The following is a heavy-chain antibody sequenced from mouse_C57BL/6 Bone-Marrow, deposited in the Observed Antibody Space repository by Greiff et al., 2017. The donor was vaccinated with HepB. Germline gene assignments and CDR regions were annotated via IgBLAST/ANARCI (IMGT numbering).Heavy chain of an antibody. CDR3: AREMVYAMDY. CDR2: MDPSDSYT. D-gene: IGHD1-1*02. V-gene: IGHV1-69*01. J-gene: IGHJ4*01. CDR1: GYTFTSYW. Sequence: QAQLQQLGAELVMPGASVKLSCKASGYTFTSYWMHWVKQRPGQGFVGIGEMDPSDSYTNYNQKFKGKSTLTVDKSSTTAYMQLSSLTSGDSAVYYCAREMVYAMDYWGQGTSVTVSS.